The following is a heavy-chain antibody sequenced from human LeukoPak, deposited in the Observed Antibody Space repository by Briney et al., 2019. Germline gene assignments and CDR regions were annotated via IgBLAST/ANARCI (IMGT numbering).Heavy chain of an antibody. D-gene: IGHD5-24*01. J-gene: IGHJ4*02. Sequence: PGGSLRLSCAASGFSVRTTYMSWVRQAPGKGLEWVSVIYSGGSTYYADSVKGRFTISRDNSKNTLYLQMNSLRAEDTAVYYCARDEDGPNGYWGQGTLVTVSS. CDR3: ARDEDGPNGY. V-gene: IGHV3-66*01. CDR1: GFSVRTTY. CDR2: IYSGGST.